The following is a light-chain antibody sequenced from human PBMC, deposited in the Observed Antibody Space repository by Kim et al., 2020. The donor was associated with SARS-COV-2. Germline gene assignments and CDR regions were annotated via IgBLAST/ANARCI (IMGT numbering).Light chain of an antibody. V-gene: IGLV1-47*01. CDR1: TPIIGSDD. CDR3: ATWDDTLRGPGV. Sequence: ELTQPPSVSGTPGQRVTIPCSGSTPIIGSDDVYWYQQLPGTAPKLLIYRNTKRPSGVPDRFSGSKSGTSASLAISGLRSEDEADYYCATWDDTLRGPGVFGGGTQLTVL. CDR2: RNT. J-gene: IGLJ3*02.